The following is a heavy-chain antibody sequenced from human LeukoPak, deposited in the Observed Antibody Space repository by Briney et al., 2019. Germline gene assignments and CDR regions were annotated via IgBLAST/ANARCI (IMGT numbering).Heavy chain of an antibody. CDR3: ARGLYDFWSGHTMVRGVWYYFDY. V-gene: IGHV1-69*02. D-gene: IGHD3-10*01. J-gene: IGHJ4*02. CDR2: IIPILGIA. Sequence: RASVKVSCKASGGTFSSYTISWARQAPGKGLEWMGRIIPILGIANYAQKFQGRVTITADKSTSTAYMELSSLRFEDTAVYYCARGLYDFWSGHTMVRGVWYYFDYWGQGTLVTVSS. CDR1: GGTFSSYT.